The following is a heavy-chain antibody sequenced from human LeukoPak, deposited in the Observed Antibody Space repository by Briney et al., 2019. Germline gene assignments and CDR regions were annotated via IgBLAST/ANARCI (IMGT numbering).Heavy chain of an antibody. CDR2: ISTSGNTR. D-gene: IGHD1-7*01. CDR3: ARELSGTTSYYFDY. CDR1: GFTISSYE. J-gene: IGHJ4*02. V-gene: IGHV3-48*03. Sequence: GGSLRLSCAASGFTISSYEMNWVRQAPAKGLEWVSYISTSGNTRYYADSVKGRSTISRDNAKNSLYLQMNSLRVEDTAVYYCARELSGTTSYYFDYWGQRTQVTVSS.